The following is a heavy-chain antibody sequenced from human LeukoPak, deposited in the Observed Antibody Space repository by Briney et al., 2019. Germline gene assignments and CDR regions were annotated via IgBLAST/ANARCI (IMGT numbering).Heavy chain of an antibody. Sequence: SETLSLTCAAYGGSFSGYYWSWIRQPPGKGLEWIGEINHSGSTNYNPSLKSRVTISVDTSKNQFSLKLSSVTAADTAVYYCATRAGAFDIWGQGTMVTVSS. CDR3: ATRAGAFDI. V-gene: IGHV4-34*01. CDR2: INHSGST. D-gene: IGHD6-25*01. J-gene: IGHJ3*02. CDR1: GGSFSGYY.